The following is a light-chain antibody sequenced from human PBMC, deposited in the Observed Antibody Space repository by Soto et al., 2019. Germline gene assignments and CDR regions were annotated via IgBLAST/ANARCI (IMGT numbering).Light chain of an antibody. CDR2: EGS. V-gene: IGLV2-23*01. CDR1: SSNIGDYNL. Sequence: QSALTQPASVSGSPGQSITISCTGTSSNIGDYNLVSWYQHHPGKVPKLLIYEGSKRPSGVSDRFSGSKSGNTASLTIFGLQAEDEADSYCCSYADDSVYVFGSETKLTVL. CDR3: CSYADDSVYV. J-gene: IGLJ1*01.